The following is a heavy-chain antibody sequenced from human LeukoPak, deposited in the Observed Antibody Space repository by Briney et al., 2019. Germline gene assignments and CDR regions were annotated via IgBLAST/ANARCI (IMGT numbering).Heavy chain of an antibody. J-gene: IGHJ3*02. CDR1: GYTFTSYY. V-gene: IGHV1-46*01. D-gene: IGHD1-26*01. CDR2: INPSGGST. CDR3: APRRLGATEAFDI. Sequence: ASVKVSCKASGYTFTSYYMHWVRQAPGQGLEWMGMINPSGGSTSYAQKFQGRVTMTRDASTSTVYMELSSLRSEDTAVYYCAPRRLGATEAFDIWGQGTMVTVSS.